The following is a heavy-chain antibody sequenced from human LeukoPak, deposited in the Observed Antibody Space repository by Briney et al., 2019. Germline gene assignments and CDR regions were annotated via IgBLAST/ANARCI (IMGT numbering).Heavy chain of an antibody. Sequence: GESLKISCKGSGYSFTSYWIGWVRQMLGKGLEWMGIIYPGDSDTRYSPSFQGQVTISADKSISTAYLQWSSLKASDTAMYYCARHGAIVGATTFAFDIWGQGTMVTVSS. V-gene: IGHV5-51*01. CDR1: GYSFTSYW. CDR2: IYPGDSDT. CDR3: ARHGAIVGATTFAFDI. D-gene: IGHD1-26*01. J-gene: IGHJ3*02.